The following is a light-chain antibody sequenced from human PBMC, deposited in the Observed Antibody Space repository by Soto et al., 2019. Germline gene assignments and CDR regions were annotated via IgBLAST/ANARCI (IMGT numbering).Light chain of an antibody. CDR2: DVS. CDR3: SSYTSSSTYV. J-gene: IGLJ1*01. Sequence: QSVLTQPASVSGSPGQSIPISCSGTSSEVGGYNYFSWYQQHPGKAPKLMIYDVSNRPSGVSNRFSGSKSGNTASLTISGVQAEDEADYYCSSYTSSSTYVFGTGTKVTVL. CDR1: SSEVGGYNY. V-gene: IGLV2-14*01.